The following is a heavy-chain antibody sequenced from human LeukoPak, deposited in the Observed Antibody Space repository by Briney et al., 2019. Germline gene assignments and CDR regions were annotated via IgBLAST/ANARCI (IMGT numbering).Heavy chain of an antibody. CDR2: IKQDGSEK. CDR3: ARYDSGSYNY. D-gene: IGHD3-10*01. CDR1: GFTFSSYW. Sequence: PGDSLRLSCAASGFTFSSYWMSWVRQAPGKGLEWVANIKQDGSEKYYVDSVKGRFTTSRDNAKNSLYLQMNSLRAGDTAVYYCARYDSGSYNYWGQGTLVTVSS. J-gene: IGHJ4*02. V-gene: IGHV3-7*01.